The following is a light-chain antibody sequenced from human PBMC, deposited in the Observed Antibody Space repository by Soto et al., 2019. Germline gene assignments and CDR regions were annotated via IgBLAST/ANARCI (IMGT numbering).Light chain of an antibody. V-gene: IGKV1-5*03. CDR1: QSISSW. Sequence: IQMTQSPSTLSASVGDRVTITCLASQSISSWLAWYQQKPGKAPKLLIYKASSLESGAPSRLSGSGSGTEFTLTISSLQPDDFATYYCQQYKSYWTCGQGTKVEIK. CDR2: KAS. CDR3: QQYKSYWT. J-gene: IGKJ1*01.